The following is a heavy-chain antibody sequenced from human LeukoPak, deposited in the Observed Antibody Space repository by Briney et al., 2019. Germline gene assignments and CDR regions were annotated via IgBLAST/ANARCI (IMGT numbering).Heavy chain of an antibody. J-gene: IGHJ4*02. CDR2: IHYTGIT. V-gene: IGHV4-59*11. CDR1: GASISSHY. Sequence: SETLPLTCTVSGASISSHYWSWIRQPPGRGLEWIGYIHYTGITSFDPSLKSRLTMSIDTSKSQFSLNLNSVTAADTAVYYCARVYDYGKFDFWGPGAPLTVSS. CDR3: ARVYDYGKFDF. D-gene: IGHD4/OR15-4a*01.